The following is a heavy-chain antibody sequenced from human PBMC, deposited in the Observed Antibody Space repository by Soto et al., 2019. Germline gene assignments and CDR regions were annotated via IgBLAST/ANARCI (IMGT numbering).Heavy chain of an antibody. CDR2: ISGSGGST. Sequence: GGSLRLSCAASGFTFNIYWMHWVRQAPGKGLVWVSAISGSGGSTSYADSVKGRFTISRDNSKNTLYLQMNSLRAEDTAVYYCAKDPYYDILTGYRKAPFDYWGQGTLVTVSS. CDR1: GFTFNIYW. V-gene: IGHV3-23*01. CDR3: AKDPYYDILTGYRKAPFDY. J-gene: IGHJ4*02. D-gene: IGHD3-9*01.